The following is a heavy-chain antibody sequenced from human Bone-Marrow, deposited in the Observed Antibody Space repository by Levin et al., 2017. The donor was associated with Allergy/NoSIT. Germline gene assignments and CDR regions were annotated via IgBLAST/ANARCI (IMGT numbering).Heavy chain of an antibody. CDR3: ARKIRLRSGSPPAPEAAQHDTLEI. CDR1: GYRFSTYW. Sequence: GESLKISCKGSGYRFSTYWIAWVRHLPGKGLEWMGLIYPADSDTQYSPSFQGQVTISVDRSINTAYLQWSSLKSSDTAIDYGARKIRLRSGSPPAPEAAQHDTLEIWGQGTVVTVSA. CDR2: IYPADSDT. V-gene: IGHV5-51*01. J-gene: IGHJ3*02. D-gene: IGHD1-14*01.